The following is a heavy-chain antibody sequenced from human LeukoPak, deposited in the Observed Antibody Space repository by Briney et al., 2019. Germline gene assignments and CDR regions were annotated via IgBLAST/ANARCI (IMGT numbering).Heavy chain of an antibody. CDR3: ARGRYYDYVWGSYRYWYYFDY. D-gene: IGHD3-16*02. CDR1: GGSISSYY. CDR2: IYYSGST. Sequence: SETLSLTCTVSGGSISSYYWSWIRQPPGKGLEWIGYIYYSGSTNYNPSLKSRVTISVDTSKNQFSLKLSSVTAADTAVYYCARGRYYDYVWGSYRYWYYFDYWGQGTLVTVSS. V-gene: IGHV4-59*01. J-gene: IGHJ4*02.